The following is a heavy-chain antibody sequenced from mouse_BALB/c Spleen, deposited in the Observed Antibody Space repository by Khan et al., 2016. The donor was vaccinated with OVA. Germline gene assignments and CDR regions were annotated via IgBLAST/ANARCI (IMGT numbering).Heavy chain of an antibody. V-gene: IGHV2-6*02. CDR3: ARWFDGYSSLYAMDY. D-gene: IGHD2-3*01. CDR2: IWSDGST. J-gene: IGHJ4*01. Sequence: QVQLKESGPGLVAPSQSLSITCTVSGFSLTSYGVHWVRQPPGKGLEWLVVIWSDGSTNYNSVLKSRLSISKDNSKSPVFLKMNSLQTDDTAIYYCARWFDGYSSLYAMDYWGQGTSVTVSS. CDR1: GFSLTSYG.